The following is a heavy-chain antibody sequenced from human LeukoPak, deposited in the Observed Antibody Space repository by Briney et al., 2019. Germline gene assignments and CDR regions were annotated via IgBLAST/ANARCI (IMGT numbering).Heavy chain of an antibody. CDR2: IYYSGST. J-gene: IGHJ4*02. V-gene: IGHV4-39*01. CDR1: GGSISSSSYY. CDR3: ARLGSGWYKVDY. D-gene: IGHD6-19*01. Sequence: PSETLSLTCTVSGGSISSSSYYWGWIRQPPGKGLEWIGSIYYSGSTYYNPSLKSRVTISVDTSKNQFSLKLSSVTAADTAVYYCARLGSGWYKVDYWGQGTLVTVSS.